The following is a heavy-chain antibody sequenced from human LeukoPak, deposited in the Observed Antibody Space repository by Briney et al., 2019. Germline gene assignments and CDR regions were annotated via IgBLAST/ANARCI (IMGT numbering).Heavy chain of an antibody. CDR2: IYTSGST. CDR3: ARGANDYSNYRYYYYYMDV. Sequence: SQTLSLTCTVSGGSISSGSYYWSWIRQPAGKGLEWIGRIYTSGSTNYNPSLKRRVTISVDTSKNQFSLKLSSVTAADTAVYYCARGANDYSNYRYYYYYMDVWGKGTTDTVSS. D-gene: IGHD4-11*01. V-gene: IGHV4-61*02. J-gene: IGHJ6*03. CDR1: GGSISSGSYY.